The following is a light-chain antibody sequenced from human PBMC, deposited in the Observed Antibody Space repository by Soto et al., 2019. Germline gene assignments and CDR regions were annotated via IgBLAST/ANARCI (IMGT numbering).Light chain of an antibody. CDR1: QTISSW. Sequence: DIQMTQSPSTLSGSVGDRVTITCRASQTISSWLAWYQQKPGKAPKFLIYKASNLESGVPSRFSGSGSGTEFTLSISSLQPDDFATYYCQQYYTYPLTFGGGTKVDIK. J-gene: IGKJ4*01. CDR2: KAS. CDR3: QQYYTYPLT. V-gene: IGKV1-5*03.